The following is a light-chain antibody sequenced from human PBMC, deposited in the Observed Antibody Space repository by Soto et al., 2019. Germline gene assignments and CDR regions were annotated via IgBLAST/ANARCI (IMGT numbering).Light chain of an antibody. CDR2: DAS. V-gene: IGKV1-5*01. Sequence: DIQMTQSPSTLSASVGDRVTITCRASQSISSWLAWYQQKPGTAPKLLIYDASSLESGVPSRFSGSGSGTEFTLTISSLQPDDFATYYCQQYNSYPWTFGQGTEVEIK. J-gene: IGKJ1*01. CDR3: QQYNSYPWT. CDR1: QSISSW.